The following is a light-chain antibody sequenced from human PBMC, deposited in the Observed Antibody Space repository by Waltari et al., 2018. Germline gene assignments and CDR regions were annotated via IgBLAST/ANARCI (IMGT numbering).Light chain of an antibody. V-gene: IGLV2-8*01. J-gene: IGLJ1*01. CDR2: EVS. CDR3: SSYAGSNNYV. Sequence: QSALTQPPSASGSPGQSVTISCTGTSSDVGGYTYVSWYQQHPGKAPKLMIYEVSKRPSGVPDRFSGSKSGNTASLTVSGLQAEDEADYFCSSYAGSNNYVFGTGTTVTVL. CDR1: SSDVGGYTY.